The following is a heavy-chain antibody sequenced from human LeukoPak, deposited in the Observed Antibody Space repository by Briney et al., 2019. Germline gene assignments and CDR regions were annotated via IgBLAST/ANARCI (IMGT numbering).Heavy chain of an antibody. J-gene: IGHJ5*02. D-gene: IGHD1-26*01. Sequence: PGGSLRLSCAASGFTFSEYWMHWVRHAPGKGLVWVSRINSDGSGTSYADSVKGRFTISRDNAKNTLYLQLTSLRAEDTAVYYCAKDHSGSYYPNWFDPWGQGTRVTASS. V-gene: IGHV3-74*01. CDR3: AKDHSGSYYPNWFDP. CDR2: INSDGSGT. CDR1: GFTFSEYW.